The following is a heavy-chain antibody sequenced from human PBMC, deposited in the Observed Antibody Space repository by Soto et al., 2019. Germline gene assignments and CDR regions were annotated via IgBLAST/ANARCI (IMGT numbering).Heavy chain of an antibody. CDR3: AKGRGGSGILPPRVDF. V-gene: IGHV3-23*01. Sequence: EVQLLESGGGLVQPGGSLRLSCAASGFTFNNYAMTWVRQAPGKGLEWVSAISGGGDTTSYADSVKGRFTGSRDGSKNTLYLQMSSLRAEDTALFYCAKGRGGSGILPPRVDFGGKGPLVTVSS. CDR2: ISGGGDTT. CDR1: GFTFNNYA. J-gene: IGHJ4*02. D-gene: IGHD3-10*01.